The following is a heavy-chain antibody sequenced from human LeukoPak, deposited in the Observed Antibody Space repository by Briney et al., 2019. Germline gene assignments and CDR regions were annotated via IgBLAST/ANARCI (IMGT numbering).Heavy chain of an antibody. CDR2: TYYRSKWYN. J-gene: IGHJ4*02. Sequence: SQTLSLTCAISGDSVSSNSAAYNWIRQSPSRGLEWLGRTYYRSKWYNEYALSVKSRITINPDTSKNQFSLKLSSVTAAETAVYYCARSPRLGRYGYGPWELPVSYFDYWGQGTLVTVSS. CDR3: ARSPRLGRYGYGPWELPVSYFDY. D-gene: IGHD1-26*01. CDR1: GDSVSSNSAA. V-gene: IGHV6-1*01.